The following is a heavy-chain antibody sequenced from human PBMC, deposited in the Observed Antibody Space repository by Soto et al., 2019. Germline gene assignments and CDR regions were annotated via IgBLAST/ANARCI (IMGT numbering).Heavy chain of an antibody. CDR2: ISYDGSNE. Sequence: PGGALRLSCAASGLTFSNYGMHWVRQAPGKGLEWVAHISYDGSNEHYVDSVKGRFTISRDNSKNTLYLQMTSLRAEDTAVYYCAEDSYYHDRTGYYIFAYWGQGTLVTVSS. V-gene: IGHV3-30*18. CDR1: GLTFSNYG. J-gene: IGHJ4*02. D-gene: IGHD3-22*01. CDR3: AEDSYYHDRTGYYIFAY.